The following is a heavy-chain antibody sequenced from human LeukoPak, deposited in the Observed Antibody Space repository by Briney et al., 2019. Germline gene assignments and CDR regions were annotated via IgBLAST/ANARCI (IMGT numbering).Heavy chain of an antibody. V-gene: IGHV3-23*01. Sequence: AGGSLRLSCAASGFIFSDYNMSWVRQAPGKGLEWVSAISGSGGSTYYADSVKGRFTISRDNSKNTLYLQMNSLRAEDTAVYYCATQKEWYSSSWYVARIYHYYFDYWGQGTLVTVSS. CDR2: ISGSGGST. CDR3: ATQKEWYSSSWYVARIYHYYFDY. D-gene: IGHD6-13*01. J-gene: IGHJ4*02. CDR1: GFIFSDYN.